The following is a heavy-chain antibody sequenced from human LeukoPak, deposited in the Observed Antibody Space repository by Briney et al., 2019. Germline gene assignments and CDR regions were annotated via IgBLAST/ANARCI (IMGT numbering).Heavy chain of an antibody. V-gene: IGHV4-4*02. Sequence: SETLSLTCAVSGGSISSSNWRSWVRQPPGKGLEWIGEIYHSGRTNYNPSLKSRVTISVDKSKNQFSLKLSSVTAADTAVYYCARVNSIPYYYDSSGSYFDYWGQGTLVTVSS. CDR3: ARVNSIPYYYDSSGSYFDY. J-gene: IGHJ4*02. CDR2: IYHSGRT. CDR1: GGSISSSNW. D-gene: IGHD3-22*01.